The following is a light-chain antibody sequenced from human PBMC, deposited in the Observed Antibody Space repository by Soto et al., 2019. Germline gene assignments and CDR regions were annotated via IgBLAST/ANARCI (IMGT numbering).Light chain of an antibody. Sequence: EIVLTQSPGTLSLSPGERATLSCRASQSVSKNYLAWYQQKPGQAPRLLIYDASNRATGILDRFSGSGSGTDFTLTISRLEPEDFAVYYCQQCATSPLTFGQGTKVEIK. V-gene: IGKV3-20*01. J-gene: IGKJ1*01. CDR3: QQCATSPLT. CDR2: DAS. CDR1: QSVSKNY.